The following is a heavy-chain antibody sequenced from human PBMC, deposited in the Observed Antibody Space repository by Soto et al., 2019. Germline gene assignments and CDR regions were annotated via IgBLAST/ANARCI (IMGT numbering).Heavy chain of an antibody. D-gene: IGHD3-16*01. CDR1: GYTFTSYA. Sequence: GASVKVSCKASGYTFTSYAMHWVRQAPGQRLEWMGWINAGNGNTKYSQKFQGRVTITRDTSASTAYMELSSLRSEDTAVYYCARVFMITFGGVTAPNPAYWGQGTLVTVSS. V-gene: IGHV1-3*01. CDR2: INAGNGNT. J-gene: IGHJ4*02. CDR3: ARVFMITFGGVTAPNPAY.